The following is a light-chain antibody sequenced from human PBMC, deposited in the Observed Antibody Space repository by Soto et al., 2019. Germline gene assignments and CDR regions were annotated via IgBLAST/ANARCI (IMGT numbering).Light chain of an antibody. Sequence: EIVLTQSRGTLSLSPGERATLSGRASQSVSSSYLAWYQQKPGQAPRLLIYGASSRATGIPDRFSGSGSGTDFALTISSLEPEDFAVYYCQQYGSSPRAFGQGTKV. V-gene: IGKV3-20*01. J-gene: IGKJ1*01. CDR2: GAS. CDR1: QSVSSSY. CDR3: QQYGSSPRA.